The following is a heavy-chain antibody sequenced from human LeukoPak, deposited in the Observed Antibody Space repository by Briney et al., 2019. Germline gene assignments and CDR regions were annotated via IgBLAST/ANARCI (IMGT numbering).Heavy chain of an antibody. Sequence: SETLSLTCTVSGGSISSSSYYWGWIRQPPGKGLEWIGSIYYSGSTYYNPSLKSRVTISVDTSKNQFSLKLSSVTAADTAVYYCARALYYYDSSGYPPYAFDIWGQGTMVTVSS. CDR1: GGSISSSSYY. CDR3: ARALYYYDSSGYPPYAFDI. CDR2: IYYSGST. D-gene: IGHD3-22*01. V-gene: IGHV4-39*07. J-gene: IGHJ3*02.